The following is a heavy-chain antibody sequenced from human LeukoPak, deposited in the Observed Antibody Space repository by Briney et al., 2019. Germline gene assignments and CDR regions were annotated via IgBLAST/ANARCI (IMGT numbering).Heavy chain of an antibody. Sequence: PSETLSLTCTVSGGSNSSYYWSWIRQPPGKGLEWIGYIYYSGSTNYNPSLKSRVTISVDTSENQFSLKLGSVTAADTAVYYCARRGTRDAFDIWGQGTMVTVSS. V-gene: IGHV4-59*08. CDR3: ARRGTRDAFDI. CDR1: GGSNSSYY. CDR2: IYYSGST. J-gene: IGHJ3*02.